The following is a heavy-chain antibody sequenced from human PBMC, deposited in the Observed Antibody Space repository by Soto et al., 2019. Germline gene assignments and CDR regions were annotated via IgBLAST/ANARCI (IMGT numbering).Heavy chain of an antibody. Sequence: PGGSLRLSCAASGFTVSSNYMSWVRQAPGKGLEWVSVIYSGGSTYYADSVKGRFTISRDNSKNTLYLQMNSLRAEDTAVYYCARDHDYGDSNAFDIWGQGTMVTVSS. CDR1: GFTVSSNY. V-gene: IGHV3-66*01. CDR3: ARDHDYGDSNAFDI. D-gene: IGHD4-17*01. CDR2: IYSGGST. J-gene: IGHJ3*02.